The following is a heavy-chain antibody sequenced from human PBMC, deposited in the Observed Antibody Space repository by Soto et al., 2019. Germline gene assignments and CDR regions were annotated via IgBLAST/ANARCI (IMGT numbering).Heavy chain of an antibody. Sequence: QVQLQESGPGLVKPSQTLSLTCTVSGGSISSRTSYWSWIRQHPGKGLEWIGYIYYGGDSFYNPSLKSRVTIAIDTSENPFSLKLNSVTAGDTAVYFWAREGGGGVDCWGQGTLVTVAS. CDR2: IYYGGDS. CDR1: GGSISSRTSY. V-gene: IGHV4-31*03. CDR3: AREGGGGVDC. D-gene: IGHD1-26*01. J-gene: IGHJ4*02.